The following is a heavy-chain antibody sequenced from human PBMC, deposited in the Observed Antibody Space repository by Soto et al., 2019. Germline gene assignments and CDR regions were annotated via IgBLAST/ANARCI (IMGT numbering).Heavy chain of an antibody. J-gene: IGHJ5*02. V-gene: IGHV2-5*01. CDR3: AHSPQPHTPNYYYGSGSYYNDYWFDP. CDR1: GFSLSTSGVG. CDR2: IYWNDDK. Sequence: SGPTLVNPTQTLTLTCTFSGFSLSTSGVGVGWIRQPPGKALEWLALIYWNDDKRYSPSLKSRLTITKDTSKNQVVLTMTNMDPVDTATYYCAHSPQPHTPNYYYGSGSYYNDYWFDPWGQGTLVTVSS. D-gene: IGHD3-10*01.